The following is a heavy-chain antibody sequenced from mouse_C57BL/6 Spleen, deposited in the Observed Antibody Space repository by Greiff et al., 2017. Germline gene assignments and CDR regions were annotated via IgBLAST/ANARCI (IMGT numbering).Heavy chain of an antibody. J-gene: IGHJ2*01. V-gene: IGHV5-17*01. D-gene: IGHD1-3*01. CDR3: ARENKEGIFDY. CDR2: ISSGSSTI. Sequence: EVKLVESGGGLVKPGGSLKLSCAASGFTFSNYGMHWVRQAPEKGLEWVAYISSGSSTIYYADTVKGRFTISRDNAKNTLFLQMTSLRSEDTAMYYCARENKEGIFDYWGQGTTLTVSS. CDR1: GFTFSNYG.